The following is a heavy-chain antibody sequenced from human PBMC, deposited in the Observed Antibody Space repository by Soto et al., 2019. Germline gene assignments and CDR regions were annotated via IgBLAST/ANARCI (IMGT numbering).Heavy chain of an antibody. Sequence: ASVKVSFKASGYTFTTYAMHWVRQSPGQRLEWMGWINAGNGNTKYSQNFQDRVTITRDTSANTAYMELSSLRSEDTAVYYCARPLWFGELSMDVWGQGTTVTVSS. D-gene: IGHD3-10*01. CDR1: GYTFTTYA. J-gene: IGHJ6*02. CDR3: ARPLWFGELSMDV. V-gene: IGHV1-3*01. CDR2: INAGNGNT.